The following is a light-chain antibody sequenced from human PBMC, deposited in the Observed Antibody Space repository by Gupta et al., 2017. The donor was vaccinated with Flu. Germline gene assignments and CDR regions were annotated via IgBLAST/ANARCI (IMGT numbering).Light chain of an antibody. Sequence: DIQMTQSPSTLSASVGDRVTITCRASQSISNWLAWYQQKPGKAPNLLIYKASRLESGVPSKFSGSGSGTEFTLTISSLQPDDFATYYCQEYKSYSVTFGQGTKLEIK. V-gene: IGKV1-5*03. CDR3: QEYKSYSVT. J-gene: IGKJ2*01. CDR1: QSISNW. CDR2: KAS.